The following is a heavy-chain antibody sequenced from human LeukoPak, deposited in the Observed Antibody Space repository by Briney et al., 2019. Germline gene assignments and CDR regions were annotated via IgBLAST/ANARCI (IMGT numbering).Heavy chain of an antibody. Sequence: AASVKVSCKASGGTFSSYTISWVRQAPGQGFEWMGRIIPILGIANYAQKFQGRVTITADKSTSTAYMELSSLRSEDTAVYYCARDSIVVVVAATGSYYGMDVWGQGTTVTVSS. CDR3: ARDSIVVVVAATGSYYGMDV. CDR1: GGTFSSYT. V-gene: IGHV1-69*04. D-gene: IGHD2-15*01. CDR2: IIPILGIA. J-gene: IGHJ6*02.